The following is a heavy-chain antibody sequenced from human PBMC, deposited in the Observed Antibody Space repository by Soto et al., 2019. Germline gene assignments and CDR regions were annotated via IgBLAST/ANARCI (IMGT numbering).Heavy chain of an antibody. CDR2: IIPILGIA. J-gene: IGHJ6*03. Sequence: QVQLVQSGAEVKKPGSSVEVSCKASGGTFSSYTISWVRQAPGQGLEWMGRIIPILGIANYAQKFQGRVTITADKSTSTAYMELSSLRSEDTAVYYCASTVTTSYYYYYMDVWGKGTTVTVSS. CDR3: ASTVTTSYYYYYMDV. D-gene: IGHD4-17*01. V-gene: IGHV1-69*02. CDR1: GGTFSSYT.